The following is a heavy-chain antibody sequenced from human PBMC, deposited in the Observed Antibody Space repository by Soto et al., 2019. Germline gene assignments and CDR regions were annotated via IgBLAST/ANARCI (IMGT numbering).Heavy chain of an antibody. D-gene: IGHD3-22*01. CDR1: GFTFSSYW. J-gene: IGHJ5*02. V-gene: IGHV3-7*03. CDR3: ARDGTPYYYDSSGYYNWFDP. CDR2: IKQDGSEK. Sequence: GSLRLSCAASGFTFSSYWMSWVRQAPGKGLEWVANIKQDGSEKYYVDSVKGRFTISRDNAKNSLYLQMNSLRAEDTAVYYCARDGTPYYYDSSGYYNWFDPWGQGTLVTVSS.